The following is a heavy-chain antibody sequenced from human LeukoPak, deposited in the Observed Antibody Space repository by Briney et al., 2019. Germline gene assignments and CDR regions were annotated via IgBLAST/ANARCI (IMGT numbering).Heavy chain of an antibody. CDR3: ATSGMVRGMDV. CDR2: INPNSGGT. J-gene: IGHJ6*02. D-gene: IGHD3-10*01. Sequence: ASVQVSSKASGSTFIGYYMHWVRQAPGQGLEWMGWINPNSGGTSYAQKFQGRVTMTRDTSISTAYMELSRLRSDDSAVYYCATSGMVRGMDVWGQGTTVTVSS. V-gene: IGHV1-2*02. CDR1: GSTFIGYY.